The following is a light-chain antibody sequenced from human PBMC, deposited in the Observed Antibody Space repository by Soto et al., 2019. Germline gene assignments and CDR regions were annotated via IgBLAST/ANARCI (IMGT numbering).Light chain of an antibody. J-gene: IGKJ1*01. CDR3: QHYTNWPPGT. Sequence: EIVMTQSPATLSVSPGERATLSCRASQSVRNDLAWYQQKPGQAPSLLIFGASTRATGVPARFSGSGSGTEFTLNISSLRSEDFAVYYCQHYTNWPPGTFGQGTKVEIK. CDR1: QSVRND. V-gene: IGKV3-15*01. CDR2: GAS.